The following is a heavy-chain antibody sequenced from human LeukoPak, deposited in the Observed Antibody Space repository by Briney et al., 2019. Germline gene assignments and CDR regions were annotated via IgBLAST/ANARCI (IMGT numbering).Heavy chain of an antibody. D-gene: IGHD2-21*02. CDR1: GGSISSGDYY. J-gene: IGHJ4*02. CDR2: IHYSGTT. Sequence: SETLSLTCTVSGGSISSGDYYWTWIRQPPGKGLEWIGYIHYSGTTYYNSSLKSRVTISVDTSKNQFSLKLSSVTAADTAIYYCASYHGGDCSFDYWGQGALVTVSS. V-gene: IGHV4-30-4*01. CDR3: ASYHGGDCSFDY.